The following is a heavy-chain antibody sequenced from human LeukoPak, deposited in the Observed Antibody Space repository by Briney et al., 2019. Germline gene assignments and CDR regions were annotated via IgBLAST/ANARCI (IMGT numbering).Heavy chain of an antibody. J-gene: IGHJ4*02. CDR1: GLSISDYY. CDR2: ISSVTSAI. CDR3: VSTPAIRRLNF. V-gene: IGHV3-11*01. D-gene: IGHD2-2*02. Sequence: GGSLRLSCAASGLSISDYYMSWIRQAPGGGLQWIAYISSVTSAIHYANSMKGRFTMSRDNAQNSVDLQMNSLRTEDTAMYFCVSTPAIRRLNFWGQGTLVTVSS.